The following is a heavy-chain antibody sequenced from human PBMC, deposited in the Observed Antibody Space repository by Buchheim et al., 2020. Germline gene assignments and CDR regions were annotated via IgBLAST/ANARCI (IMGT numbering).Heavy chain of an antibody. CDR2: IYYSGST. CDR3: ARGITMVRGVISLYYYGMDV. Sequence: QVQLQESGPGLVKPSQTLSLTCTVSGGSISSGDYYWSWIRQPPGKGLEWIGYIYYSGSTYYNPSLKSRVTISVDTSQNQFSLKLSSVTAADTAVYYCARGITMVRGVISLYYYGMDVWGQGTT. J-gene: IGHJ6*02. V-gene: IGHV4-30-4*01. D-gene: IGHD3-10*01. CDR1: GGSISSGDYY.